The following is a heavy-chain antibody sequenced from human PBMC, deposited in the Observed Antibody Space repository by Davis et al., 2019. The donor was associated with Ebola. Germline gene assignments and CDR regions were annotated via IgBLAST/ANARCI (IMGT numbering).Heavy chain of an antibody. J-gene: IGHJ4*02. V-gene: IGHV4-59*12. CDR1: GGSISSSY. D-gene: IGHD6-19*01. CDR3: ASEDSSGWEDY. CDR2: IYHSESS. Sequence: MPSETLSLTCTVSGGSISSSYWSWIRQPPGKGLEWIGYIYHSESSNYNPSLKSRVTISVDTSKNHFSLKLSSVTAADTAVYYCASEDSSGWEDYWGQGTLVTVSS.